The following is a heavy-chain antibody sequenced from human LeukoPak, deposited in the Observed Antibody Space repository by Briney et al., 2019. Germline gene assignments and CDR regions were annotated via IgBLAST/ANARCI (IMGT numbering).Heavy chain of an antibody. CDR1: GFDISYNY. CDR3: ARGWFGYFFQ. CDR2: IHTGGTT. D-gene: IGHD3-10*01. J-gene: IGHJ4*02. V-gene: IGHV3-53*01. Sequence: GGSLRLSCVASGFDISYNYVGWVRQAPGKGLEWVSVIHTGGTTHYADSVKGRFTVSKDTSNNTVFLQMNSLRVEDTAVYYCARGWFGYFFQWGQGALVTVSS.